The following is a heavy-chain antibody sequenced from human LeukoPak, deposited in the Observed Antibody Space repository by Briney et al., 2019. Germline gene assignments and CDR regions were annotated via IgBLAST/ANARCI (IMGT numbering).Heavy chain of an antibody. J-gene: IGHJ3*02. CDR2: ISVYNGNT. D-gene: IGHD3-9*01. CDR1: GFTFTSYE. CDR3: ARDPDILTGYPQSDAFDI. Sequence: ASVKVSCKTSGFTFTSYEITWVRQAPGQGLEWMGWISVYNGNTNYAQKLQGRVTMTTDTSTSTAYMELRSLRSDDTAVYYCARDPDILTGYPQSDAFDIWGQGTMVTVSS. V-gene: IGHV1-18*01.